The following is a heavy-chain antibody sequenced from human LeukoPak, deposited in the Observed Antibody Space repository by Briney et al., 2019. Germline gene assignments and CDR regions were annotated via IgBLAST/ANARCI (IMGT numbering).Heavy chain of an antibody. J-gene: IGHJ4*02. D-gene: IGHD3-3*01. CDR3: AKDRRYDFWSGYFDY. V-gene: IGHV3-23*01. CDR1: GFTFSSYA. CDR2: ISGSGGST. Sequence: GGSLRLSCAASGFTFSSYAMSWVRQAPGKGLGWVSAISGSGGSTYYADSVKGRFTISRDNSKNTLYLQMNSLRAEDTAVYYCAKDRRYDFWSGYFDYWGQGTLVTVSS.